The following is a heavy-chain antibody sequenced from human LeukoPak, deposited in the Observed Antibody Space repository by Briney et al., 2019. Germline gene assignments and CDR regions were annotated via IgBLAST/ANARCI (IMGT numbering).Heavy chain of an antibody. Sequence: GGSLRLSCAASGFTFSSYGMHWVRQAPGKGLEWVAVIWYDGSNKYYADSVKGRFTISRDNSKNTLYLQMNSLRAEDTAVYYCARAVTVAGTGYYYWGQGALVTVSS. D-gene: IGHD6-19*01. CDR2: IWYDGSNK. CDR3: ARAVTVAGTGYYY. V-gene: IGHV3-33*01. J-gene: IGHJ4*02. CDR1: GFTFSSYG.